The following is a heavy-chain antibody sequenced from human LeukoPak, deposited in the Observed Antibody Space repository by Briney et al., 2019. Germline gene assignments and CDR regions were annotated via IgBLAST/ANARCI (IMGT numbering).Heavy chain of an antibody. Sequence: SETLSLTCTIFGGSISGYYWSWIRQPPGKGPEWIGYIYYNGNTNYNPSLRSRVTISVDTSKNQFSLKLSSVTAADPAVYYCARYCYDNNCHAKALDYWGQGTLVTVSP. J-gene: IGHJ4*02. CDR1: GGSISGYY. D-gene: IGHD3-10*01. CDR2: IYYNGNT. V-gene: IGHV4-59*08. CDR3: ARYCYDNNCHAKALDY.